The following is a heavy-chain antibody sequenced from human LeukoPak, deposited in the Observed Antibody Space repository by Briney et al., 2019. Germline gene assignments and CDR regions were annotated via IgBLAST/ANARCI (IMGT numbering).Heavy chain of an antibody. CDR1: GYSFTSYW. CDR3: ARHIGDPSNHYCSGGSCYLGHNWFDP. J-gene: IGHJ5*02. V-gene: IGHV5-51*01. Sequence: PGESLKISCKGSGYSFTSYWIGWVRQMPGKGLEWMGIIYPGDPDTRYSPSFQGQVTISADKSISTAYLQWSSLKASDTAMYYCARHIGDPSNHYCSGGSCYLGHNWFDPWGQGTLVTVSS. D-gene: IGHD2-15*01. CDR2: IYPGDPDT.